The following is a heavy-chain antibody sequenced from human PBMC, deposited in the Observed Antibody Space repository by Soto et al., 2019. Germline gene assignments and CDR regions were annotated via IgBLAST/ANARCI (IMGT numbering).Heavy chain of an antibody. CDR2: IWYDGSNK. V-gene: IGHV3-33*01. CDR3: ARDGGLGHYYGMDV. D-gene: IGHD6-25*01. Sequence: QVQLVESGGGVVQPGRSLRLSCAASGFTFSSYGMHWVRQAPGKGLEWVAVIWYDGSNKYYADSVKGRFTISRDNSKKTLYLQMNSLRAEDTAVYYCARDGGLGHYYGMDVWGQGTTVTVSS. CDR1: GFTFSSYG. J-gene: IGHJ6*02.